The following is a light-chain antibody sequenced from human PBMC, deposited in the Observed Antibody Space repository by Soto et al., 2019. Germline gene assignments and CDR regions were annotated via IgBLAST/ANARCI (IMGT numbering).Light chain of an antibody. CDR3: QESYSSPFT. CDR1: QSVSTF. Sequence: DIQMTQSPSSLSASIGDRVIITCRTSQSVSTFLNWYRHNPGEPPRLLIYNAPTLHGGVPSRLSGSGSGTEFTLTISSRHPEDFATDYCQESYSSPFTIGPGTRVDVK. CDR2: NAP. J-gene: IGKJ3*01. V-gene: IGKV1-39*01.